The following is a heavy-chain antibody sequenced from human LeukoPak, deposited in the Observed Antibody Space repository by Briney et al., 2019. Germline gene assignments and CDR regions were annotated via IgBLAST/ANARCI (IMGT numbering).Heavy chain of an antibody. J-gene: IGHJ5*02. Sequence: ASVTVSCKASGYTFTGYYMHWVRQAHGQGLEGMGWNNPNSGGTNYGQKFQGRVTITRDTAIRTAYMELSRLRSDDTAVYFCVRGRKRGFLDYENWFDPWGQGTLVTVSS. CDR2: NNPNSGGT. D-gene: IGHD4-17*01. CDR3: VRGRKRGFLDYENWFDP. CDR1: GYTFTGYY. V-gene: IGHV1-2*02.